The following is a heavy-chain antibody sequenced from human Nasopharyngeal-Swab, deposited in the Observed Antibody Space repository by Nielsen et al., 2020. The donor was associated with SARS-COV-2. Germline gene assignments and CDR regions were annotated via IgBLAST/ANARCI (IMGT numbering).Heavy chain of an antibody. J-gene: IGHJ6*02. Sequence: SETLSLTCTVSGGSISSYYWSWIRQPLGKGLEWIGYIYYSGSTNYNPSLKSRVTISVDTSKNQFSLKLSSVTAADTAVYYCARGVKYSGYDPYYYGMDVWGQGTTVTVSS. D-gene: IGHD5-12*01. CDR1: GGSISSYY. CDR3: ARGVKYSGYDPYYYGMDV. V-gene: IGHV4-59*01. CDR2: IYYSGST.